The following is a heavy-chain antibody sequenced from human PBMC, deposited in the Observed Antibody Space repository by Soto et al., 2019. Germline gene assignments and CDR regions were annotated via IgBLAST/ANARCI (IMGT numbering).Heavy chain of an antibody. J-gene: IGHJ4*02. CDR3: ARGGSSSWSHFDY. CDR1: GYTFTGYY. Sequence: QVQLVQSGAEVKKPGASVNVSCKASGYTFTGYYMHWVRRAPGQGLEWMGWINPISGGTNYAQKFQGRVTMTRGTSISTAYMELSRLRSDDTAVYYCARGGSSSWSHFDYWGQGTLVTVSS. D-gene: IGHD6-13*01. V-gene: IGHV1-2*02. CDR2: INPISGGT.